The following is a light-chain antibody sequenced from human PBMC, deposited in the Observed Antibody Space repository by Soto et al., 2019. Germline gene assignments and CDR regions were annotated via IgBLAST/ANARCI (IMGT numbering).Light chain of an antibody. CDR2: GAS. CDR1: QRLSSNS. CDR3: QHSART. Sequence: EIVLTQSPGTLSLSPGERATLSCRASQRLSSNSLAWYQKKPGQPPRLLIYGASSRATGLPDTFRGSGSGTAFTLTISRLEPEDFALYYCQHSARTFGPGTKVEIK. V-gene: IGKV3-20*01. J-gene: IGKJ1*01.